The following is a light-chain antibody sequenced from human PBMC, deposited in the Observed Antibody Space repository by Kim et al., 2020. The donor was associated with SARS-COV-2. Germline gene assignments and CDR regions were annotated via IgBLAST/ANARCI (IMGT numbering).Light chain of an antibody. V-gene: IGKV1-39*01. CDR3: QQGYSTPLT. CDR1: QSISSY. CDR2: AAS. J-gene: IGKJ4*01. Sequence: DIQMTQSPSSLSASVGDRVTITCRASQSISSYLNWYQPKPGKAPKLLIYAASSLQSGVPSRCSGSGSGTDFTLTISSLQPEDIATYYRQQGYSTPLTFGGGTKLEI.